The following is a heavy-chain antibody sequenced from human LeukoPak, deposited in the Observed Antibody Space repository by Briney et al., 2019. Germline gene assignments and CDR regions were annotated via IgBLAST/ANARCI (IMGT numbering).Heavy chain of an antibody. Sequence: PGGSLRLSCAASGFTFSSYAMGWVRQAPGKGLEWVSAISGSGGSTYYADSVKGRFTISRDNSKNTLYLQINSLIAEDTAVYYCANPPPDYYDSSGYAQDWGQGTLVTVSS. CDR2: ISGSGGST. V-gene: IGHV3-23*01. CDR3: ANPPPDYYDSSGYAQD. CDR1: GFTFSSYA. J-gene: IGHJ4*02. D-gene: IGHD3-22*01.